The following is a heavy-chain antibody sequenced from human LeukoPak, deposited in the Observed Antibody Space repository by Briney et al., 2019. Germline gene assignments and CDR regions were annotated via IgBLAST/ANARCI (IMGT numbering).Heavy chain of an antibody. CDR2: FISSFRTA. J-gene: IGHJ4*02. Sequence: SSVTVSCKGSGGSFTCFAINLMRQAPGQGLGWMGGFISSFRTANYAQKFQGRVTIAADESTSTAYMELSSLRSEDTAVYYCARALRYYSDSSGYAFDYWGQGTLVTVSS. V-gene: IGHV1-69*13. CDR1: GGSFTCFA. CDR3: ARALRYYSDSSGYAFDY. D-gene: IGHD3-22*01.